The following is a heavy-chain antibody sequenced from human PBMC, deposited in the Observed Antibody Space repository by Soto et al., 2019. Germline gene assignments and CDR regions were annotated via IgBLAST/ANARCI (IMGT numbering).Heavy chain of an antibody. D-gene: IGHD7-27*01. V-gene: IGHV3-15*07. Sequence: EVQLVESGGGLLKPGGSLRLSCAASGFTFSGAWMHWVRQAPGKGLEWVGLIKSKANGETTHYAAPVHGRFTISRDDSKNTVYLQMSSLKAEDTAVYHFAADLPGDRSDWGFDYWGQGTLVNVSS. CDR3: AADLPGDRSDWGFDY. CDR2: IKSKANGETT. J-gene: IGHJ4*02. CDR1: GFTFSGAW.